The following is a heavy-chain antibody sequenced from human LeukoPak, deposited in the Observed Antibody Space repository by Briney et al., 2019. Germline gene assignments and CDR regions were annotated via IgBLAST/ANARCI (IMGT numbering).Heavy chain of an antibody. Sequence: GASVKVSCKASGYTFTGHHMHWVRQAPGQGLEWMGVINPSGGSTTYAQKFQGRVTMTSDMSTSTVYMELSSLRSEDTAVYYCARITMVRGVIFDWYFDLWGRGTLVTVSS. D-gene: IGHD3-10*01. CDR3: ARITMVRGVIFDWYFDL. CDR2: INPSGGST. CDR1: GYTFTGHH. V-gene: IGHV1-46*01. J-gene: IGHJ2*01.